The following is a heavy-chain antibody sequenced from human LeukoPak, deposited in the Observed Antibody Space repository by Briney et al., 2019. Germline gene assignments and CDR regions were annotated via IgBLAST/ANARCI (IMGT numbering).Heavy chain of an antibody. CDR2: IYTSGST. Sequence: PSQTLSLTCTVSGGSISSGSYYWSWIRQPAGKGLEWIGRIYTSGSTNYNPSLKSRVTMSVDTSKNQFSLKLSSVTAADTAVYYCAREWELPDTFDIWGQGTMVTVSS. D-gene: IGHD1-26*01. CDR1: GGSISSGSYY. V-gene: IGHV4-61*02. CDR3: AREWELPDTFDI. J-gene: IGHJ3*02.